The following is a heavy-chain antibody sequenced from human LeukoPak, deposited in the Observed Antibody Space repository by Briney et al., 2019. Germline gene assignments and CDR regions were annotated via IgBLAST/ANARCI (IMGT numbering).Heavy chain of an antibody. J-gene: IGHJ4*02. CDR1: GFTVSSNS. CDR3: ARRAGAYSHPYDY. D-gene: IGHD4/OR15-4a*01. Sequence: GGSLRLSCTVSGFTVSSNSMSLVRQAPGKGLEWVSFIYSDNTHYSDSVKGRFTISRDNSKNTLYLQMNSLRAEDTAVYYCARRAGAYSHPYDYWGQGTLVTVSS. V-gene: IGHV3-53*01. CDR2: IYSDNT.